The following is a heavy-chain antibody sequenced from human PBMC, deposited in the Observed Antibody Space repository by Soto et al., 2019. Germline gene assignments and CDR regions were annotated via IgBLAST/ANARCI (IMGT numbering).Heavy chain of an antibody. J-gene: IGHJ4*02. V-gene: IGHV3-15*07. Sequence: GGSLRLSCAASGFTFTNAWMNWVRQAPGRGLEWVGRIKPNTDGGPTDYAAPVKGRFTISRDDSKNTLYLQMSSLKTEDTAVYYCTTNVHNYGSLGCWGQGTLVTVSS. D-gene: IGHD3-10*01. CDR3: TTNVHNYGSLGC. CDR2: IKPNTDGGPT. CDR1: GFTFTNAW.